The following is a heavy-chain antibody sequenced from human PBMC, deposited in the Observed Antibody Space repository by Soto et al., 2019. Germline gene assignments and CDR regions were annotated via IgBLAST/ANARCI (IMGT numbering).Heavy chain of an antibody. V-gene: IGHV4-39*02. J-gene: IGHJ3*02. Sequence: PSETLSLTCTVSGGSLSSRSYYWSWIRQPPGKGLEWIGNISTSGSAYYNPSLKSRVTISVDTSKKRFSLNLSSVTAADTAVYYCARLAVPLRATFYYDSIGPNAFDIWGQGTMVTVS. D-gene: IGHD3-22*01. CDR1: GGSLSSRSYY. CDR3: ARLAVPLRATFYYDSIGPNAFDI. CDR2: ISTSGSA.